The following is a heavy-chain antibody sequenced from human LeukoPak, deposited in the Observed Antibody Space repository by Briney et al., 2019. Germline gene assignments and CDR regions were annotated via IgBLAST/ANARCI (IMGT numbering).Heavy chain of an antibody. D-gene: IGHD3-22*01. Sequence: ASVKVSCKASGYTFTSYYMHWVRQAPGQGLEWMGIINPSGGSTSYAQKFQGRVTMTRDMSTSTVYMELSSLRSEDTAVYYCARSHYDRAFDYWGQGTLVTVSS. J-gene: IGHJ4*02. V-gene: IGHV1-46*01. CDR3: ARSHYDRAFDY. CDR1: GYTFTSYY. CDR2: INPSGGST.